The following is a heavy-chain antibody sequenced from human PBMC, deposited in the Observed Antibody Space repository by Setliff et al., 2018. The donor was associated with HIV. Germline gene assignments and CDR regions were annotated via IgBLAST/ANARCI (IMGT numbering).Heavy chain of an antibody. CDR3: ARGAWYSSGWYSSRYMDV. CDR1: GYTFTSND. CDR2: MNPNSGNT. V-gene: IGHV1-8*01. D-gene: IGHD6-19*01. J-gene: IGHJ6*03. Sequence: ASVKVSCKASGYTFTSNDINWVRQATGQGLEWMGWMNPNSGNTGYAQKFQGRVTMTRDTSISTAYMELSSLRYDDTAVYYCARGAWYSSGWYSSRYMDVWGKGTTVTVSS.